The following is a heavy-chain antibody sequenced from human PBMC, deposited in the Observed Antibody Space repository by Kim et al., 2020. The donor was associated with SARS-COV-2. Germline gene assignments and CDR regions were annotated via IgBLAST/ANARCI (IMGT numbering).Heavy chain of an antibody. CDR3: ARRIPDSSGYYGAFEI. CDR2: IYNGATT. Sequence: SETLSLTCTVSGGSISSSSHYWGWTRQPPGKGLEWVGSIYNGATTYFNPSLKSRLTISVDTSRNQFSLKLSSVTAADTAVYYCARRIPDSSGYYGAFEIWGQGTMVTVSS. J-gene: IGHJ3*02. D-gene: IGHD3-22*01. CDR1: GGSISSSSHY. V-gene: IGHV4-39*01.